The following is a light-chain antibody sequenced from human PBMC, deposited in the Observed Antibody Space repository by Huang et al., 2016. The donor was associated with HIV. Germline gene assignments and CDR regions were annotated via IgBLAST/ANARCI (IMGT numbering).Light chain of an antibody. CDR3: QQYDIHPLT. V-gene: IGKV1-8*01. Sequence: IRMTQSPSSRSASTGDRVNITCRANPDINNFLAWYQQRPGSVPKLLVYAASTLQSGVPARFSGNGSGTDVTLTISCLHAEDVATYYCQQYDIHPLTFGHGTRVEIK. J-gene: IGKJ5*01. CDR1: PDINNF. CDR2: AAS.